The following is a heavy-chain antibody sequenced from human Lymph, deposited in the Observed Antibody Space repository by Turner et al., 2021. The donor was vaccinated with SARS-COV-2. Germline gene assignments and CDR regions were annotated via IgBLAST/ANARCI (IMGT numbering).Heavy chain of an antibody. J-gene: IGHJ4*02. CDR1: GFTFSSYG. CDR3: ARDGAVGATTGLDY. V-gene: IGHV3-33*01. D-gene: IGHD1-26*01. CDR2: IWYDASNK. Sequence: QVQLVESGGGVVPPGRSMRLACAASGFTFSSYGIHWVRQAPGKGLEWVAVIWYDASNKYYADSVKGRFTISRDNSKNTVYLQMNSLRAEDTAVYYCARDGAVGATTGLDYWGQGTLVTVSS.